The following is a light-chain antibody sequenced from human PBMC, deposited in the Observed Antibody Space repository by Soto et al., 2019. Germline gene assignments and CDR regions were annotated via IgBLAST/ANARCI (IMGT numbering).Light chain of an antibody. Sequence: DIQMTQSPSTLCVSVGDRVTITCRASQSISSWLAWYQQKPGKAPKSLIYKASSLESGVPSRFSGSGSGTELTLTISSLQPDDFATYYCQQYSIYPITFGQGTRLEIK. V-gene: IGKV1-5*03. CDR2: KAS. J-gene: IGKJ5*01. CDR3: QQYSIYPIT. CDR1: QSISSW.